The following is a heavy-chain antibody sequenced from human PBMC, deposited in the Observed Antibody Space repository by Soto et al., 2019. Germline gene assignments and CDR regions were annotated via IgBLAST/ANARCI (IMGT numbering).Heavy chain of an antibody. V-gene: IGHV1-69*01. CDR1: GGTFSSYA. Sequence: QVQLVQSGAEVKKPGSSVKVSCKASGGTFSSYAISWVRQAPGQGLEWMGGIIPIFGTANYAQKFQGRVTITADESTSTAYMELSSLRSEDTAVYYCARDRVRGAGVAAAGLHNWFDPWGQGTLVTVSS. J-gene: IGHJ5*02. D-gene: IGHD6-13*01. CDR3: ARDRVRGAGVAAAGLHNWFDP. CDR2: IIPIFGTA.